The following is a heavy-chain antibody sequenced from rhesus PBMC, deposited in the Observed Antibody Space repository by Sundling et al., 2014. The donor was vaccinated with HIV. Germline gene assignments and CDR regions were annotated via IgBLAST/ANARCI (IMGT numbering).Heavy chain of an antibody. Sequence: EVQLVESGGGLVQPGGSLRLSCEASGSTFSSYGMHWVRQAPGKGLEWVAVISYEGSKKYYADSVKDRFTISRDNAKNMLHLQMNNLKLEDTAVYYCARAADYEDEYAYSIYGLDSWGQGVVVTVSS. J-gene: IGHJ6*01. CDR2: ISYEGSKK. D-gene: IGHD3-9*01. CDR1: GSTFSSYG. V-gene: IGHV3-54*02. CDR3: ARAADYEDEYAYSIYGLDS.